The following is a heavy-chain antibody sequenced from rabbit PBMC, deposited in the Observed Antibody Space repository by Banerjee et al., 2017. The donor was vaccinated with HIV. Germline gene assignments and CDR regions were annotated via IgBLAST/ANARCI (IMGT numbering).Heavy chain of an antibody. CDR1: GSDFSSNA. CDR2: INTSSGNT. J-gene: IGHJ4*01. CDR3: ARDLAGVIGWNFGL. V-gene: IGHV1S45*01. D-gene: IGHD4-1*01. Sequence: QDQLVEYGGDLVQPEGSLTLTCKASGSDFSSNAMCWVRQAPGKGLELIACINTSSGNTVYASWAKGRFTISKTSSTTVTLQMTSLTAADTATYFCARDLAGVIGWNFGLWGPGTLVTVS.